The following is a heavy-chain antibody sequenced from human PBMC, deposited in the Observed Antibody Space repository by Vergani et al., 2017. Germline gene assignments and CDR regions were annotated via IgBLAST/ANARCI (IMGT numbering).Heavy chain of an antibody. CDR3: ARDPLYSTTWPYLLLEMDV. CDR2: FYTGGGT. Sequence: QVQLQESCPGLVRPSQTLSLLCTVSGGPISSGSYYLSWFRQPAGTGLEWIGRFYTGGGTSHNPSLNSRVTISVDTSKNQFSLQRSSVTAADTAVYYCARDPLYSTTWPYLLLEMDVWGQGTTVTVSS. V-gene: IGHV4-61*02. J-gene: IGHJ6*02. CDR1: GGPISSGSYY. D-gene: IGHD6-13*01.